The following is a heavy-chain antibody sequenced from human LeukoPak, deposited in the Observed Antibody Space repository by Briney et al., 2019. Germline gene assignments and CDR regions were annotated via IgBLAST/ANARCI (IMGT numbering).Heavy chain of an antibody. D-gene: IGHD3-3*01. V-gene: IGHV3-48*04. CDR3: ARGQGDFWSGSYYYYYMDV. J-gene: IGHJ6*03. CDR1: GFTFSGYS. Sequence: PGGSLRLSCEASGFTFSGYSMNWVRQAPGKGLEWVSHISSSSGTIYNADSVTGRFTISRDNTKNSLYLQMNSLRAEDTALYYCARGQGDFWSGSYYYYYMDVWGKGTTVTVSS. CDR2: ISSSSGTI.